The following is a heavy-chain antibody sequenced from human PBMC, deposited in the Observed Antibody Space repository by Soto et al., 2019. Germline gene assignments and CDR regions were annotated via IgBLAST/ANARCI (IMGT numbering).Heavy chain of an antibody. V-gene: IGHV4-30-2*01. CDR2: IDHSGSS. CDR3: ARDGLYWSGGTCYPVKYIQR. CDR1: GGSISSSGYS. J-gene: IGHJ1*01. Sequence: SETLSLTCAVSGGSISSSGYSWSWIRQPPGKGLEWIGYIDHSGSSYYNPSLKSRVTISLDRSKNQFSLKLSSVTAADTAVYYCARDGLYWSGGTCYPVKYIQRWGQGTRVTVSS. D-gene: IGHD2-15*01.